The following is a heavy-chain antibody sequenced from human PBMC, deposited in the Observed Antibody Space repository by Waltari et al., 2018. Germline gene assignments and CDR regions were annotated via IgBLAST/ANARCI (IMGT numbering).Heavy chain of an antibody. Sequence: QVQLQESGPGLVEPSETLSLTCTVSGGSVSSGGYYWSWIRQPPGKGLEWVGYTHTSGRTAYNPSLQSRGTIFGDTSTNQLSLNLRSVTAADTATYFCARVKDEFGDYGFDYWGQGTLVTVSS. CDR2: THTSGRT. CDR1: GGSVSSGGYY. J-gene: IGHJ5*01. CDR3: ARVKDEFGDYGFDY. D-gene: IGHD4-17*01. V-gene: IGHV4-61*08.